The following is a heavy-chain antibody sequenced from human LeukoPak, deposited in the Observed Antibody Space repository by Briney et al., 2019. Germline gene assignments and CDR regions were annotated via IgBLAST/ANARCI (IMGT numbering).Heavy chain of an antibody. J-gene: IGHJ1*01. CDR2: ISGSDGST. D-gene: IGHD2-21*02. CDR3: AKDAAFRVTAGQYFQY. Sequence: GGSLRLSCAASGFTFSSYAMSWVRQAPGKGLEWVSTISGSDGSTYYADSLKGRFTISRDNSKNTLYLQMNSLRAEDTAVYYCAKDAAFRVTAGQYFQYWGQGTLVTVSS. CDR1: GFTFSSYA. V-gene: IGHV3-23*01.